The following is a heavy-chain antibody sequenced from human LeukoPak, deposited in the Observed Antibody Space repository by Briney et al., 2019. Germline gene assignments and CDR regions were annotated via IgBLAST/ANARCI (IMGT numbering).Heavy chain of an antibody. Sequence: SSETLSLTCAVYGGSFSGYYWSWIRQPPGKGLEWIGEINHSGSTNYNPSLKSRVTISVDTSKNQFSLKLSSVTAADTAVYYCARGGFFGVVIIATHYYYYGMDVWGQGTTVTVSS. D-gene: IGHD3-3*01. CDR1: GGSFSGYY. CDR2: INHSGST. J-gene: IGHJ6*02. CDR3: ARGGFFGVVIIATHYYYYGMDV. V-gene: IGHV4-34*01.